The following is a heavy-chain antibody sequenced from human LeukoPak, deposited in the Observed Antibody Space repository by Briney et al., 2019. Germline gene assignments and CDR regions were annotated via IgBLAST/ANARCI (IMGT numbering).Heavy chain of an antibody. CDR3: ARLNSGGGYYFDY. CDR2: INSDGSST. CDR1: GFTFSSYW. J-gene: IGHJ4*02. Sequence: PGGSLRLSCAASGFTFSSYWMHWVRQAPGKGLVWVSRINSDGSSTSYADSVKGRFTISRDNAKNTLYLQMNSLRAEDTAVYYCARLNSGGGYYFDYWGQGTLVTVSS. V-gene: IGHV3-74*01. D-gene: IGHD1-26*01.